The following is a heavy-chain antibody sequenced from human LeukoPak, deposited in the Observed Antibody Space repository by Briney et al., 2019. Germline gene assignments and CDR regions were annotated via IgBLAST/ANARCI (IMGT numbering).Heavy chain of an antibody. Sequence: SETLSLTCAVYGGSFSGYYWSWIRQPPGKGLEWIGEINHSGSTNYNPSLKSRVTISVDTSKNQFSLKLSSVTAADTAVYSCARVAMVRGVIIAAGAFDIWGQGTMVTVSS. CDR3: ARVAMVRGVIIAAGAFDI. CDR1: GGSFSGYY. D-gene: IGHD3-10*01. J-gene: IGHJ3*02. CDR2: INHSGST. V-gene: IGHV4-34*01.